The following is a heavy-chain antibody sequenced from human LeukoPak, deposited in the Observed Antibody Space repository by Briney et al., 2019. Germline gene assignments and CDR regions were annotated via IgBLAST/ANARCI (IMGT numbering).Heavy chain of an antibody. V-gene: IGHV3-30-3*01. J-gene: IGHJ4*02. Sequence: PGRSLRLSCAASGFTFSIYAMHWVRQAPGKGLEWVAVISYDGSNKYYADSVKGRFTISRDNSKNTLYLQMNSLRAEDTAVYYCAKESTPLNYYGSGSYSGRSDYWGQGTLVTVSS. CDR2: ISYDGSNK. CDR1: GFTFSIYA. CDR3: AKESTPLNYYGSGSYSGRSDY. D-gene: IGHD3-10*01.